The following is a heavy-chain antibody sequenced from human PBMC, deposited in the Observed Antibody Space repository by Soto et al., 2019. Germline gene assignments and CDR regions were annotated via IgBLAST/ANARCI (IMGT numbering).Heavy chain of an antibody. D-gene: IGHD1-26*01. CDR1: GYSFASHW. CDR2: IYPGDSDT. J-gene: IGHJ4*02. Sequence: GESLKISCKGSGYSFASHWVAWVRQMPEKSLEWIGTIYPGDSDTKYSPAFRGQVTISADTSVSTAYLQWRSLEATDSAIYYCARYSGSYWHYLDFWGQGTLVTVSS. V-gene: IGHV5-51*01. CDR3: ARYSGSYWHYLDF.